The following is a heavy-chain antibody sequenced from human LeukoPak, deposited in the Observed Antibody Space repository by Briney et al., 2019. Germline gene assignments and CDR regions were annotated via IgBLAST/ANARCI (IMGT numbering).Heavy chain of an antibody. J-gene: IGHJ4*02. D-gene: IGHD1-20*01. CDR2: IYPGDSDT. V-gene: IGHV5-51*01. CDR1: GYNFTSYW. CDR3: ARRNNWNDYFDY. Sequence: GESLKISCKGSGYNFTSYWIGWVRQMPGKGLGWMGIIYPGDSDTRYSPSFQGQVTISADKSISTAYLQWSSLKASDTAMYCCARRNNWNDYFDYWGQGTLVTVSS.